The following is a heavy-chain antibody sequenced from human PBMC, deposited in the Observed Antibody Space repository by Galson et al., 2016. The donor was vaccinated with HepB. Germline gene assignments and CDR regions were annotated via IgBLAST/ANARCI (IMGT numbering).Heavy chain of an antibody. Sequence: EPLSLTCTDSGDFISDYFWSWVRQPPGKGLEYIGFTHYSGATNYSPSLRGRVTMSVATSENHLSLKLTSVTAADTAVYYCARLGTCGRDCYSFDYWGQGILVTVS. CDR2: THYSGAT. V-gene: IGHV4-59*01. CDR1: GDFISDYF. J-gene: IGHJ4*02. CDR3: ARLGTCGRDCYSFDY. D-gene: IGHD2-21*02.